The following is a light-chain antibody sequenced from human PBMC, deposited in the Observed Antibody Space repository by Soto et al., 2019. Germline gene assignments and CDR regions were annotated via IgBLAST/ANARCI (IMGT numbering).Light chain of an antibody. CDR3: QQRHMWPIT. CDR1: QSFRGL. V-gene: IGKV3-11*01. J-gene: IGKJ5*01. Sequence: EVVLTQSPVPLPLSPGERATLSCRSSQSFRGLLAWYQQKPGQAPRLLIYDAYNRATGIPPRFSGSGSGTDFTLTISSLEPEDSAVYYCQQRHMWPITFGQVTRLEI. CDR2: DAY.